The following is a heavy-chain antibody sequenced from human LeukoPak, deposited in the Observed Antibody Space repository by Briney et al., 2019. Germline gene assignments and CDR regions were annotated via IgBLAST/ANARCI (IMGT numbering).Heavy chain of an antibody. CDR1: GFNFSSYG. D-gene: IGHD3-10*01. CDR2: IRSDGNNK. CDR3: AKEGSETYYYYMDV. Sequence: GGSLRLSCAASGFNFSSYGMHWVRQAPGKGLEWVAFIRSDGNNKYYADSVKGRFTISRDNSKNTLYLQMNSLRVEDTAVYYCAKEGSETYYYYMDVWGKGTTVTISS. J-gene: IGHJ6*03. V-gene: IGHV3-30*02.